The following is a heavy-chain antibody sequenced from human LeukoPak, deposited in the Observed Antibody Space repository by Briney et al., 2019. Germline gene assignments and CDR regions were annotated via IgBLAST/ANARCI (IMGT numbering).Heavy chain of an antibody. Sequence: GASVKVSCKASGYTFTSYGISWVRQAPGQGLEWMGWISAYNGNTNYAQKLQGRVTMTTDTSTSTAYMELRSLRSDDTAVYYCARDTGLAARPIPAYYYYYYMDVWGKGTTVTVSS. CDR1: GYTFTSYG. CDR3: ARDTGLAARPIPAYYYYYYMDV. CDR2: ISAYNGNT. J-gene: IGHJ6*03. V-gene: IGHV1-18*01. D-gene: IGHD6-6*01.